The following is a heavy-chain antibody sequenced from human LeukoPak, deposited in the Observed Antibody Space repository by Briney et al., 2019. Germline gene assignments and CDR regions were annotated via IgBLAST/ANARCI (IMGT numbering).Heavy chain of an antibody. D-gene: IGHD3-22*01. CDR3: ARAFTFSYYDSSGYYPQFDY. J-gene: IGHJ4*02. CDR2: INPNSGGT. CDR1: GYTFTGYY. V-gene: IGHV1-2*02. Sequence: GASVKVSCKASGYTFTGYYMHWVRQAPGQGLEWMGWINPNSGGTNYAQKFQGRVTMTRDTCISTAYMELSRLRSDDTAVYYCARAFTFSYYDSSGYYPQFDYWGQGTLVTVSS.